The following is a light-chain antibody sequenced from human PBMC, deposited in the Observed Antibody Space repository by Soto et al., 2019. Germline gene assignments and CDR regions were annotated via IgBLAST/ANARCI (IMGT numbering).Light chain of an antibody. Sequence: QSALTQPASVSGSLGQSINISCTGTSSDVVTYNLVSWYQQHPGKAPTVLIYEGTKRPSGVSNRFSGSKSGNTASLTISGLQTEDEADYYCYSFAGSTTFSYVFGPGTKLTVL. CDR2: EGT. CDR3: YSFAGSTTFSYV. J-gene: IGLJ1*01. V-gene: IGLV2-23*03. CDR1: SSDVVTYNL.